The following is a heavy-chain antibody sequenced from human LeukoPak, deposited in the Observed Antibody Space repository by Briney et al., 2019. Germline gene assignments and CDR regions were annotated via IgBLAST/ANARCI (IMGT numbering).Heavy chain of an antibody. V-gene: IGHV3-9*01. CDR3: AKVRGYSYGPLDY. J-gene: IGHJ4*02. CDR1: GFTFDDYA. Sequence: GGSLRLSCAASGFTFDDYAMHWVRQAPGKGLEWVSGISWNSGSIGYADSAKGRFTISRDNAKNSLYLQMNSLRAEDTALYYCAKVRGYSYGPLDYWGQGTLVTVSS. D-gene: IGHD5-18*01. CDR2: ISWNSGSI.